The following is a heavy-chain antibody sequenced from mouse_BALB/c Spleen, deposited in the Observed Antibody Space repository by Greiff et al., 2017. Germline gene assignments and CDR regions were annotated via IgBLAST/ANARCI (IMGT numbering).Heavy chain of an antibody. Sequence: VQLQESGAELVRPGTSVKVSCKASGYAFTNYLIEWVKQRPGQGLEWIGVINPGSGGTNYNEKFKGKATLTADKSSSTAYMQLSSLTSDDSAVYFCARVMVYYAMDYWGQGTSVTVSS. CDR3: ARVMVYYAMDY. V-gene: IGHV1-54*01. CDR2: INPGSGGT. D-gene: IGHD1-1*02. CDR1: GYAFTNYL. J-gene: IGHJ4*01.